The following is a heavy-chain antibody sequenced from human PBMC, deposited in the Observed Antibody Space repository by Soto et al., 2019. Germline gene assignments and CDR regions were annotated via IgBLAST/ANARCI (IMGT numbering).Heavy chain of an antibody. J-gene: IGHJ6*03. CDR3: ARIRSVLRYFDWLPHWGKDYYYYYYMDV. CDR1: GFSLSTSGMC. V-gene: IGHV2-70*11. CDR2: IDWDDDK. Sequence: SGPTLVNPTQTLTLTCTFSGFSLSTSGMCVSWIRQPPGKALEWLARIDWDDDKYYSTSLKTRLTISKDTSKNQVVLTMTNMDPVDTATYYCARIRSVLRYFDWLPHWGKDYYYYYYMDVRGKGTTVTVSS. D-gene: IGHD3-9*01.